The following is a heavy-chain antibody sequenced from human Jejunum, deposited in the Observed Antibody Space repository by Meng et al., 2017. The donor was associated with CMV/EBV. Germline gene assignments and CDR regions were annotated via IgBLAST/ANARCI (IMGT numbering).Heavy chain of an antibody. CDR3: ARHQNGGTYPLDY. CDR2: NYYSGST. D-gene: IGHD3-16*02. V-gene: IGHV4-59*08. Sequence: VQLQGSGPGLVKPSETLPLTFAVSGGSISTYYWSWIRQPPGKGLEWIGNNYYSGSTNYNPSLASRVTISVDSSKNQFSLKLSSVTAADTAVYYCARHQNGGTYPLDYWGQGTLVTVSS. J-gene: IGHJ4*02. CDR1: GGSISTYY.